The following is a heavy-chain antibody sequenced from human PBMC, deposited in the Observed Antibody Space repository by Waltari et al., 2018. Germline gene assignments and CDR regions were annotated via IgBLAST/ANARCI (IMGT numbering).Heavy chain of an antibody. Sequence: EVQLVASGGGLVQPGRSLSPSCAASGFTFDAYAMHWVRPAPGKGLEWVSGISWNSGSIGYADSVKGRFTISRDNAKNSLYLQMNSLRAEDMALYYCAKDSGAYYYYYYMDVWGKGTTVTVSS. J-gene: IGHJ6*03. CDR3: AKDSGAYYYYYYMDV. D-gene: IGHD3-10*01. V-gene: IGHV3-9*03. CDR2: ISWNSGSI. CDR1: GFTFDAYA.